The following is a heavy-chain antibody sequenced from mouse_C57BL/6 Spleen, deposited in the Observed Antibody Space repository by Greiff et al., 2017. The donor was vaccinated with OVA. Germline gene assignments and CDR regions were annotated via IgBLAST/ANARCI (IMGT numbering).Heavy chain of an antibody. V-gene: IGHV1-76*01. D-gene: IGHD1-1*01. CDR3: ARDPPDYYGSSPFAY. CDR1: GYTFTDYY. J-gene: IGHJ3*01. CDR2: IYHGSGNT. Sequence: VKLQESGAELVRPGASVKLSCKASGYTFTDYYINWVKQRPGQGLEWIARIYHGSGNTYYNEKFKGKATLTAEKSSSTAYMPLSSLTSEDSAVYFCARDPPDYYGSSPFAYWGQGTLVTVSA.